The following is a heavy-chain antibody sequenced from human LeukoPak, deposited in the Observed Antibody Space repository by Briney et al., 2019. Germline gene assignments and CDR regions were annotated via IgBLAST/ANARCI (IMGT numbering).Heavy chain of an antibody. CDR1: GGSFSGYY. CDR3: ARGLWGRLVF. V-gene: IGHV4-34*01. CDR2: INHSGSI. D-gene: IGHD3-16*01. J-gene: IGHJ4*02. Sequence: SETLSLTCAVYGGSFSGYYWSWIRQPPGKGLECIGAINHSGSINYNPSLKSRVIISVVTSKNEFSLKLTSVTAADTALYYCARGLWGRLVFWGQGTLVTVSS.